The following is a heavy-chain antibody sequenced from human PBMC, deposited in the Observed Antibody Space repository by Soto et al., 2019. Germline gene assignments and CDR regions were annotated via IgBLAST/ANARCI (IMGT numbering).Heavy chain of an antibody. J-gene: IGHJ4*02. V-gene: IGHV1-2*02. Sequence: ASVKVSCKASGYTFTGYYMHWVRQAPGQGLEWMGWINPNSGDTNYAQKFQGRVTMTRDTSISTAYMELSRLRSDDTAVFYCARGDYDNGFDYWGQGTLVTVSS. D-gene: IGHD3-22*01. CDR2: INPNSGDT. CDR1: GYTFTGYY. CDR3: ARGDYDNGFDY.